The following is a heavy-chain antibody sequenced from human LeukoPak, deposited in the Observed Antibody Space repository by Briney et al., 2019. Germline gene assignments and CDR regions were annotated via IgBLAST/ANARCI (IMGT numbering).Heavy chain of an antibody. CDR2: VKSKNDGGST. CDR1: GFTFSDYY. D-gene: IGHD1-1*01. CDR3: VGRPWNFDY. Sequence: GGSLRLSCAASGFTFSDYYMSWVRQAPGKGLEWVGCVKSKNDGGSTDYAAPVKGRFFISRDDSRGTLSLEMNSLKIEDTAVYFCVGRPWNFDYWGQGTLVTVSS. J-gene: IGHJ4*02. V-gene: IGHV3-15*01.